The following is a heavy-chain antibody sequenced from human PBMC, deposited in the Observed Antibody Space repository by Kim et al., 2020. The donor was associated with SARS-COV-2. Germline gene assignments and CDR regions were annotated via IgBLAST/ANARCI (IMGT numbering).Heavy chain of an antibody. D-gene: IGHD3-22*01. J-gene: IGHJ4*02. V-gene: IGHV5-51*01. CDR1: GYSFTSYW. CDR3: ARSYGSSGYYYVD. Sequence: GESLKISCKGSGYSFTSYWIGWVRQMPGKGLEWMGNICPGDSDTRYSPSFQGQVTISADKSISTAYLQWSSLKASDTAMYYCARSYGSSGYYYVDWGQGTLVTVSS. CDR2: ICPGDSDT.